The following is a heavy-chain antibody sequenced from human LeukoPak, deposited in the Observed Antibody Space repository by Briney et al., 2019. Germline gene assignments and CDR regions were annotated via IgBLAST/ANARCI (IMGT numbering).Heavy chain of an antibody. CDR1: GYTFTGYY. Sequence: VASVKVSCKASGYTFTGYYIHWARQAPGQGLEWMGWINPYSGGTNYAQKFQGRVTMTRDTSISTAYMELSRLRSDDTAVYYCARHTNTVIEYWGQGTLVTVSS. V-gene: IGHV1-2*02. J-gene: IGHJ4*02. CDR2: INPYSGGT. D-gene: IGHD4-17*01. CDR3: ARHTNTVIEY.